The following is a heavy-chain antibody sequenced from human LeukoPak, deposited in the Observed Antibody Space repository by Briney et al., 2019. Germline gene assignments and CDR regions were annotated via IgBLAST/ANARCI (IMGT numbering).Heavy chain of an antibody. CDR3: ARDVRQQQLFYWFDP. V-gene: IGHV1-2*02. Sequence: GASVKVSCKASGFTFSGYYIHWVRQAPGQGLEWMGWINPNSGGTRYAQNFEGRVTMTRDTSISTAYMELRRLRSDDTAVYYCARDVRQQQLFYWFDPWGQGTLVTVSS. CDR2: INPNSGGT. J-gene: IGHJ5*02. D-gene: IGHD6-13*01. CDR1: GFTFSGYY.